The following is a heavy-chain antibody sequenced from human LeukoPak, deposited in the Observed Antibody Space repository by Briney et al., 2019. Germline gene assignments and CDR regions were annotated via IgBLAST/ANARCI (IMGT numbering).Heavy chain of an antibody. J-gene: IGHJ5*02. CDR3: AKRPAMIVVVANWFDP. CDR2: INHDGTGT. Sequence: GGSLRLSCAASGWMHWVRQAPGKGLVWVFGINHDGTGTYYADSVKGRFTISRDNAKNTVYLQMSSLRVEDTAVYYCAKRPAMIVVVANWFDPWGQGTLVTVSS. D-gene: IGHD3-22*01. V-gene: IGHV3-74*01. CDR1: GW.